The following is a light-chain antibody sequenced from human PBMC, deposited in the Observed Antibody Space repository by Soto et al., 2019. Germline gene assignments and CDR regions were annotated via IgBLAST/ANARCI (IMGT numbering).Light chain of an antibody. CDR1: SNDVGGYDY. CDR3: CSYTASTIYV. V-gene: IGLV2-14*03. J-gene: IGLJ1*01. Sequence: QSALTQPASVSGSPGQSITISCTGTSNDVGGYDYVSWYQQHPGKAPKLIIYDVVFRPSGVSNRFSGSKSGNTASLTISGLQAEDEADYYCCSYTASTIYVFGTRTKLTVL. CDR2: DVV.